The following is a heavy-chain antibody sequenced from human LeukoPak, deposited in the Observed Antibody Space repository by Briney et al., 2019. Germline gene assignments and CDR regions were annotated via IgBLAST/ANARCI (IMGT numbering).Heavy chain of an antibody. J-gene: IGHJ6*02. CDR3: ATGGGAVTSFGYYYGMDV. V-gene: IGHV1-69*04. D-gene: IGHD3-16*01. CDR1: GGTFSSYA. Sequence: SVKVSCKASGGTFSSYAISWVRQAPGQGLEWMGRIIPILGIANYAQKFQGRVTITADKSTSTAYMELSSLRSEDTAVYYRATGGGAVTSFGYYYGMDVWGQGTSVTVSS. CDR2: IIPILGIA.